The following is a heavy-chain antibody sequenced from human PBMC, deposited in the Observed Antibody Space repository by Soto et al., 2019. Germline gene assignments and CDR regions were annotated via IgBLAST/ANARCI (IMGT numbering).Heavy chain of an antibody. Sequence: ETLSLTCTVSGGSISSYYWSWIRQPPGKGLEWIGYIYYSGSTNYNPSLKSRVTISVDTSKNQFSLKLSSVTAADTAVYYCARDFYSSSSMAYYGMDVWGQGTTVTVSS. CDR2: IYYSGST. V-gene: IGHV4-59*01. CDR3: ARDFYSSSSMAYYGMDV. J-gene: IGHJ6*02. D-gene: IGHD6-6*01. CDR1: GGSISSYY.